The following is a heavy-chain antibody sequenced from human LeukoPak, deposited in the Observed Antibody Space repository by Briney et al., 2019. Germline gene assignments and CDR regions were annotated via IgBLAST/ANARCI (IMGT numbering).Heavy chain of an antibody. J-gene: IGHJ4*02. CDR2: ISGFSGNT. CDR1: GFTFSDYA. V-gene: IGHV3-23*01. Sequence: PGGSLRLSCTASGFTFSDYAMSWVRQAPGKGLEWVSDISGFSGNTYYADSVKGRFTISRDNSKSTLYLQMNSLRAEDTATYYCENDSGFSVRYFSNWGQGILVTVSS. CDR3: ENDSGFSVRYFSN. D-gene: IGHD5/OR15-5a*01.